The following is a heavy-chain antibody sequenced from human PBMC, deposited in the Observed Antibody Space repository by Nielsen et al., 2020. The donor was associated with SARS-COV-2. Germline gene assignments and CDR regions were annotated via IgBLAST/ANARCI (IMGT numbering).Heavy chain of an antibody. V-gene: IGHV4-34*01. D-gene: IGHD5-18*01. CDR2: INHSGST. CDR3: ARDQVQLWSHYYFDC. J-gene: IGHJ4*02. CDR1: GGTFSGYY. Sequence: SETLSLTCAVYGGTFSGYYWSWIRQPPGKGLEWIGEINHSGSTNYNPSLKSRVTISVDTSKNQFSLKLSSVTAADTAVYYCARDQVQLWSHYYFDCWGQGTLVTVSS.